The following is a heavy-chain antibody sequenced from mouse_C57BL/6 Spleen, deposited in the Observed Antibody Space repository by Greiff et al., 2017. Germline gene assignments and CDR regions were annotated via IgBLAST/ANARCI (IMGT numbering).Heavy chain of an antibody. V-gene: IGHV1-78*01. Sequence: QVQLQQSDAELVKPGASVKISCKVSGYTFTDHTIHWMKQRPEQGLEWIGYIYPRDGSTKYNEKFKGKATLTADKSSSTAYMQLNSLTSEDSAVYFCAREGGMVTRGQAWFAYWGQGTLVTVSA. CDR2: IYPRDGST. J-gene: IGHJ3*01. D-gene: IGHD2-2*01. CDR1: GYTFTDHT. CDR3: AREGGMVTRGQAWFAY.